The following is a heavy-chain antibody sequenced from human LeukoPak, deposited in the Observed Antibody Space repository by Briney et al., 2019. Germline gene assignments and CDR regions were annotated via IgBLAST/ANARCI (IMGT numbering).Heavy chain of an antibody. D-gene: IGHD3-16*01. CDR3: ARDLPLGTYGMDV. CDR2: IYSGGST. Sequence: GGSLRLSCAASGFTVSSNYVSWVRQAPGKGLEWVSVIYSGGSTYYADSVKGRFTISRDNSKNTLYLQMNSLRAEDTAVYYCARDLPLGTYGMDVWGQGTTVTVSS. J-gene: IGHJ6*02. V-gene: IGHV3-66*01. CDR1: GFTVSSNY.